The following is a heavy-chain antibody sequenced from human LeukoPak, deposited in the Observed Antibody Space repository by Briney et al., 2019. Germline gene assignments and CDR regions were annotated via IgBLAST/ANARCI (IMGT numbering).Heavy chain of an antibody. V-gene: IGHV3-7*04. CDR1: GFTFSSYW. CDR2: IKQDGSEK. CDR3: ARAYSSPNWFDP. Sequence: GGSLRLSCAASGFTFSSYWLSWVRQAPGKGLEWLPNIKQDGSEKYHADSVKGRFTISRDNAKNSLYLQMNSLRAEDTAVYYCARAYSSPNWFDPWGQGTLVSVSS. D-gene: IGHD6-13*01. J-gene: IGHJ5*02.